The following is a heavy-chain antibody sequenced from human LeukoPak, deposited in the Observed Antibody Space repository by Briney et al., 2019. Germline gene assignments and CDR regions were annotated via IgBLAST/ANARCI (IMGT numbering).Heavy chain of an antibody. CDR3: ARWSYSVYYGMDV. CDR2: ISAYNGNT. V-gene: IGHV1-18*01. Sequence: ASVKVSCKASGGTCSSYAISWVRQAPGQGLEWMGWISAYNGNTNYAQKLQGRVTMTTDTSTSTAYMELRSLRSDDTAVYYCARWSYSVYYGMDVWGQGTTVTVSS. D-gene: IGHD1-26*01. CDR1: GGTCSSYA. J-gene: IGHJ6*02.